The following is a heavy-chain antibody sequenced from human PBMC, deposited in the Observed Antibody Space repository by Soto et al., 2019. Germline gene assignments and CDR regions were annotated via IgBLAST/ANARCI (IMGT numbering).Heavy chain of an antibody. D-gene: IGHD1-26*01. CDR2: IKSKTDGGTT. V-gene: IGHV3-15*05. Sequence: GGSLRLSCAASGFTFSNAWMSWVRQAPGKGLEWVGRIKSKTDGGTTDYAAPVKGRFTISRDDSKNTLYLQMSSLRAEDTAVYYCVXTTKGASGSYYPSYFDYWGQGTLVTVSS. J-gene: IGHJ4*02. CDR3: VXTTKGASGSYYPSYFDY. CDR1: GFTFSNAW.